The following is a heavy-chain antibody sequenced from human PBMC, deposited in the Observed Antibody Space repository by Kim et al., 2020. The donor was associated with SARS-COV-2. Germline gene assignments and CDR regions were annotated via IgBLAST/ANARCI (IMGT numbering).Heavy chain of an antibody. Sequence: GGSLRLSCAASGFTFSSYAMHWVRQAPGKGLEWVAVISYDGSDKYYADSVKGRFTISRDRSKNTVYLQMNSLRGEDAAVNYRARGDIAAADTRLEIDYWG. CDR1: GFTFSSYA. CDR2: ISYDGSDK. J-gene: IGHJ4*01. D-gene: IGHD6-13*01. V-gene: IGHV3-30-3*01. CDR3: ARGDIAAADTRLEIDY.